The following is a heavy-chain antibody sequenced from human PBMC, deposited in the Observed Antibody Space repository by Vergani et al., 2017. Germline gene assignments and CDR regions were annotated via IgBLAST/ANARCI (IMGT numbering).Heavy chain of an antibody. D-gene: IGHD4-17*01. CDR2: LYRGAFT. J-gene: IGHJ3*02. CDR3: ARPSAPGDYDALDI. Sequence: EVDLVESGGGLVQPGGSLTLSCAASGFTVSTDYFSWVRQAPGKGLEWVSILYRGAFTSYTDSVKGRFTVSRDNAKNSLYLQMNSLRAEDTAVYHCARPSAPGDYDALDIWGQGTMVTVSS. V-gene: IGHV3-66*04. CDR1: GFTVSTDY.